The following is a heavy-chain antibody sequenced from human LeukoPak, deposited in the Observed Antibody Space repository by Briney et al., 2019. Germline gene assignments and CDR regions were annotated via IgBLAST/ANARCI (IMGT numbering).Heavy chain of an antibody. CDR3: AKGYSYGRFDY. Sequence: GGSLRLSCGASGFTFSSYWMSWVRQAPGKGLEWVANIKQDGSEKYYVDSVKGRFTISRDNAKNSLYLQMNSLRAEDTAVYYCAKGYSYGRFDYWGQGTLVTVSS. J-gene: IGHJ4*02. D-gene: IGHD5-18*01. CDR1: GFTFSSYW. CDR2: IKQDGSEK. V-gene: IGHV3-7*03.